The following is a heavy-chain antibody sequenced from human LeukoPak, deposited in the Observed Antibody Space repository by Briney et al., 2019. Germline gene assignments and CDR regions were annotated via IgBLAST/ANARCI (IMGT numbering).Heavy chain of an antibody. CDR3: ARDTRLRGTNWFDP. Sequence: SETLSLACTVSGGSVSSGNYYWSWIRQHPGKGLEWIGYVSHSGPTDINPSLKSRATIAVDTSTNQFSLRLTSVTAADTAIYYCARDTRLRGTNWFDPWGQGTLVTVSS. V-gene: IGHV4-31*03. CDR2: VSHSGPT. CDR1: GGSVSSGNYY. D-gene: IGHD4-17*01. J-gene: IGHJ5*02.